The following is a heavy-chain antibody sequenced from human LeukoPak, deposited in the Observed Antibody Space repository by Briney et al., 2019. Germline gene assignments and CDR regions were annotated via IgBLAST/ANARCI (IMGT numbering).Heavy chain of an antibody. D-gene: IGHD6-13*01. Sequence: SETLSLTCTASGDSISSSTFFWGWIRQPPGSGLEWIETISYSGNTYYNPSLKSRVTILVDTSKNQIFLKLTSVTAADTAVYYCARDSRSSWYYFWGQGALVTVSS. J-gene: IGHJ4*02. CDR1: GDSISSSTFF. CDR2: ISYSGNT. CDR3: ARDSRSSWYYF. V-gene: IGHV4-39*07.